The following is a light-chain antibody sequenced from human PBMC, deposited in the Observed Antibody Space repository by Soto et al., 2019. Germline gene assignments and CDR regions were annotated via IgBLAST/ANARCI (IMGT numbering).Light chain of an antibody. Sequence: DIVMTQSPDSLAVFLGERATINCKSSQSVFYSSNNKNYLAWYQHKAGQPPKLLIYWASTRESGVPDRFSGSGSGTDFTLTISSLQAEDVAVYYCQQYYSTPPYTFGQGTELEIK. V-gene: IGKV4-1*01. CDR1: QSVFYSSNNKNY. J-gene: IGKJ2*01. CDR2: WAS. CDR3: QQYYSTPPYT.